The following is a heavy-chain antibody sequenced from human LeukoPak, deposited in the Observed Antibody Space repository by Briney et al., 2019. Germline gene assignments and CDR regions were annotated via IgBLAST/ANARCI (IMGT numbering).Heavy chain of an antibody. V-gene: IGHV3-48*01. CDR2: ISSSSSTI. D-gene: IGHD3-3*01. Sequence: GSLRLSCAATGFTFSNAWMSWVRQAPGKGLEWVSYISSSSSTIYYADSVRGRFTISRDNAKNSLYLQMNSLRAEDTAVYYCAREGITIFGVVDYWGQGTLVTVSS. CDR1: GFTFSNAW. J-gene: IGHJ4*02. CDR3: AREGITIFGVVDY.